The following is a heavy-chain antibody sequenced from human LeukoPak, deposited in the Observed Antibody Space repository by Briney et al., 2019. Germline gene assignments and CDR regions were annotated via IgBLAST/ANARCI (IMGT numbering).Heavy chain of an antibody. D-gene: IGHD6-19*01. CDR1: GFTFSSYS. V-gene: IGHV3-7*01. J-gene: IGHJ4*02. Sequence: GGSLRLSCAASGFTFSSYSMNWVRQAPGKGLEWVANINQDGSETSYLDSVKGRFTISRDNAKSSLYLQMNSLRAEDTAVYYCARDSAQYSSGWYGDFDYWGQGTLVTVSS. CDR2: INQDGSET. CDR3: ARDSAQYSSGWYGDFDY.